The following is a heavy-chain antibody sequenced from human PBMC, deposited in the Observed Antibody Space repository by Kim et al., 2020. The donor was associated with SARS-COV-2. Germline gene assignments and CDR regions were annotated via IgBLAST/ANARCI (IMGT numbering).Heavy chain of an antibody. J-gene: IGHJ4*02. CDR2: IYYSGST. CDR1: GGSISSSTYS. Sequence: SETLSLTCSVSGGSISSSTYSWGWIRQPPGKGLEWIGSIYYSGSTYYNPSLKSRVTISVDTSKNQFSLKLSSVTAADTAVYYCAREAQVLRYFDSLSKGYFVYWGQGTLVTVSS. CDR3: AREAQVLRYFDSLSKGYFVY. D-gene: IGHD3-9*01. V-gene: IGHV4-39*07.